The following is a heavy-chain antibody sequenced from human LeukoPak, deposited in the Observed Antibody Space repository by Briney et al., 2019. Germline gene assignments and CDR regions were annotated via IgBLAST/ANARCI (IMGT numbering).Heavy chain of an antibody. Sequence: SETLSLTCAVYGGSFSGYYWSWIRQPPGKGLEWIGEINYSGSTNYNHSLTSRGTISVYTSKSQFSLKLSSVAAANTGVYYCARGRTTGTAADHWGQGTLVTVSS. V-gene: IGHV4-34*01. D-gene: IGHD1-1*01. CDR1: GGSFSGYY. CDR2: INYSGST. CDR3: ARGRTTGTAADH. J-gene: IGHJ4*02.